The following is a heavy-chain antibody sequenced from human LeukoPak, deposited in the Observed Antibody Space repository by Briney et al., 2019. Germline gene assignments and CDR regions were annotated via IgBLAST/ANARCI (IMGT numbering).Heavy chain of an antibody. CDR2: IYYIGST. J-gene: IGHJ4*02. D-gene: IGHD3-22*01. Sequence: SETLSLTCTVSGGSISSSAYYWGWIRQPPGKGLEWIGSIYYIGSTYYNPSLKSRVSISVDTSKNQFSLKLSSVTAADTAVYYCARHNHDSSGFDYWGQGTLVTVPS. CDR3: ARHNHDSSGFDY. V-gene: IGHV4-39*01. CDR1: GGSISSSAYY.